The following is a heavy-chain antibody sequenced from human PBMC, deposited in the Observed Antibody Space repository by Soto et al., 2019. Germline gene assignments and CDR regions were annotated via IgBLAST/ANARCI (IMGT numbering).Heavy chain of an antibody. Sequence: QVQLVESGGGVVQPGRSLRLSCAASGFTFSSYGMHWVRQAPGKGLEWVAVISYDGSNKYYADSVKGRFTISRDNSKNTLYLQMNSLRAEDTAVYYCAKVDSLKYSSGWYEFGDAFDIWGQGIMVTVSS. D-gene: IGHD6-19*01. CDR1: GFTFSSYG. J-gene: IGHJ3*02. V-gene: IGHV3-30*18. CDR3: AKVDSLKYSSGWYEFGDAFDI. CDR2: ISYDGSNK.